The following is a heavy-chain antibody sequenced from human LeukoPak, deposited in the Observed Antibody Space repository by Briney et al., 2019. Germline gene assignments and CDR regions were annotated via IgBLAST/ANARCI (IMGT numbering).Heavy chain of an antibody. J-gene: IGHJ4*02. CDR1: GYTFTGYY. V-gene: IGHV1-2*02. D-gene: IGHD6-19*01. Sequence: ASVKVSCKASGYTFTGYYMHWVRQAPGQGLEWMGWINPNSGGTNYAQKFQGRVTMTRDTSISTAYMELSRLRSDGTAVYYCARGHKQWLVWDYFDYWGQGTLVTVSS. CDR2: INPNSGGT. CDR3: ARGHKQWLVWDYFDY.